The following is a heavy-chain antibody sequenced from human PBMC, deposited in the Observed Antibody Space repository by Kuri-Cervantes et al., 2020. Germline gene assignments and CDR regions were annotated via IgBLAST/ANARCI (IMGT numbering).Heavy chain of an antibody. CDR2: MNPNSGGT. V-gene: IGHV1-8*01. Sequence: ASVKVSCKASGYTFTSYDINWVRQATGQGLEWMGWMNPNSGGTNYAQKFQGRVTMTRDTSTSTVYMELSSLRSEDTAVYYCARDSSQTPLEGPGYGMDVWGQGTTVTVSS. D-gene: IGHD2/OR15-2a*01. CDR3: ARDSSQTPLEGPGYGMDV. CDR1: GYTFTSYD. J-gene: IGHJ6*02.